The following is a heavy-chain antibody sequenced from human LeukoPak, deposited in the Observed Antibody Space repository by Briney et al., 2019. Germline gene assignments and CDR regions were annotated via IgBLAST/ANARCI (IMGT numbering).Heavy chain of an antibody. D-gene: IGHD6-13*01. CDR2: I. V-gene: IGHV3-21*01. CDR1: GFTFSSYS. J-gene: IGHJ4*02. Sequence: GGSLRLSCAASGFTFSSYSMNWVRQAPGKGLEWVSSIKGRFTISRDNAKNSLYLQMNSLRAEDTAVYYCARVVAAAGPRFDYWGQGTLVTDSS. CDR3: ARVVAAAGPRFDY.